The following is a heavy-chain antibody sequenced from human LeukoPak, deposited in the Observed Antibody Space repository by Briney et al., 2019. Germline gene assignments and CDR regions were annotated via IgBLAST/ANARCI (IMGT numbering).Heavy chain of an antibody. CDR3: TRHSDDSSGYSYNFDY. CDR1: GFTFSSYS. Sequence: GGSLRLSCAASGFTFSSYSMNWVRQAPGKGLEWVSYISSSSSTIYYADSVKGRFTISRDNAKNSLYLQMNSLRDEDTAVYYCTRHSDDSSGYSYNFDYWGQGTLVTVSS. J-gene: IGHJ4*02. D-gene: IGHD3-22*01. CDR2: ISSSSSTI. V-gene: IGHV3-48*02.